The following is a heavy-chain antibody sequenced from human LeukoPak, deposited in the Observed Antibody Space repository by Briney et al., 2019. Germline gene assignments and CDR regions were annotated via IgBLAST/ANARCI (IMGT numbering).Heavy chain of an antibody. J-gene: IGHJ4*02. CDR3: ARDRGIVVVVAAYYFDY. Sequence: ASVKVSCKASGYTFTGYYMHWVRQAPGQGLEWMGIINPSGGSTSYAQKFQGRVTMTRDMSTSTVYMELSSLRSEDTAVYYCARDRGIVVVVAAYYFDYWGQGTLVTVSS. CDR1: GYTFTGYY. V-gene: IGHV1-46*01. CDR2: INPSGGST. D-gene: IGHD2-15*01.